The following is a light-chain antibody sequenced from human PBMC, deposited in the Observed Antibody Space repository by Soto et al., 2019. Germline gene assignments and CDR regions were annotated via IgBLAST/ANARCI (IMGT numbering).Light chain of an antibody. J-gene: IGKJ1*01. Sequence: EIVMTQSPATLSVSPGERATLSCRASQSVSSNLAWYQQKPGQAPRLLIYGASTRATGIPGRSSGSGSGTEFTLTVRSLQSEDFAVYYCQQYNNWPLTFGQGTKVEIK. CDR3: QQYNNWPLT. V-gene: IGKV3-15*01. CDR1: QSVSSN. CDR2: GAS.